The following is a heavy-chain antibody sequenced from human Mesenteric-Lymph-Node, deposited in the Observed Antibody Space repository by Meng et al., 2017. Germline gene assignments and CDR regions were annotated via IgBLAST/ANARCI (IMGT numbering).Heavy chain of an antibody. CDR1: GGSISSGSYY. J-gene: IGHJ6*02. CDR2: IYNSGST. D-gene: IGHD3-10*01. V-gene: IGHV4-61*02. CDR3: ARGALLWFGELGGSGMDV. Sequence: SETLSLTCTVSGGSISSGSYYWSWIRQPAGKGLEWIGRIYNSGSTNYNPSLKSRVTISVDTSKNQFSLKLSSVTAADTAVYYCARGALLWFGELGGSGMDVWGQGTTVTVSS.